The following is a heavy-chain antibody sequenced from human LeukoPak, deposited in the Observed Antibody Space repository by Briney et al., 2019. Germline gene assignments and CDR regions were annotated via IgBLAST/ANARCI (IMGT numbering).Heavy chain of an antibody. Sequence: GASVKVSCKASGYTFSNYYVHWVRQAPGQGLEWMGLINPNGGSTRHPQKFQGRVTLTRDMSTTTVYMELSSLTSEDTAAYFCARDRPHNAFDAWGQGTTVTVS. J-gene: IGHJ3*01. CDR3: ARDRPHNAFDA. V-gene: IGHV1-46*01. CDR1: GYTFSNYY. CDR2: INPNGGST.